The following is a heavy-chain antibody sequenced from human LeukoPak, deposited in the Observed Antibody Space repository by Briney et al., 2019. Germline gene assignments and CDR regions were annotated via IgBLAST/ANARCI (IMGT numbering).Heavy chain of an antibody. CDR2: ISGSGGST. Sequence: GGSLRLSCAASGFTFSSYAMSWVRQAPGKGLEWVSAISGSGGSTYYADSVKGRFTISRDNSKNTLYLQMNILRAEDTAVYYCAKASHYYDRGDYWGQGTLVTVSS. D-gene: IGHD3-22*01. V-gene: IGHV3-23*01. CDR3: AKASHYYDRGDY. J-gene: IGHJ4*02. CDR1: GFTFSSYA.